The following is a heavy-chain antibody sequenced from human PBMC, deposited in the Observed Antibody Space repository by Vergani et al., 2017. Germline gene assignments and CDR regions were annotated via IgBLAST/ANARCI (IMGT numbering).Heavy chain of an antibody. CDR2: ISSSSSYI. J-gene: IGHJ4*02. CDR3: ARKVTMVRGVEYPDY. D-gene: IGHD3-10*01. Sequence: EVQLVESGGGLVKPGGSLRLSCAASGFTFSSYSMNWVRQAPGKGLEWVSSISSSSSYIYYADSVKGRFTISRDNAKNSLYLQMNSLRAEDTAVYYCARKVTMVRGVEYPDYWGQGTLVTVSS. CDR1: GFTFSSYS. V-gene: IGHV3-21*01.